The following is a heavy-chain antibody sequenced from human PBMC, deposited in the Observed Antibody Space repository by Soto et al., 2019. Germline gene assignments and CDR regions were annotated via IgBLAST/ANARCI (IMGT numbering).Heavy chain of an antibody. CDR1: GLTLSSYG. J-gene: IGHJ6*02. Sequence: GGSLRRSCGASGLTLSSYGVRWVRQAPGKGLEWVAVISYDGSNKYYADSAKGRFTISRDNSKNPLYLQRNSLRAEDTAVYYCAKDTARNWRDSYYGMDVWGQETTVPISS. V-gene: IGHV3-30*18. D-gene: IGHD1-1*01. CDR3: AKDTARNWRDSYYGMDV. CDR2: ISYDGSNK.